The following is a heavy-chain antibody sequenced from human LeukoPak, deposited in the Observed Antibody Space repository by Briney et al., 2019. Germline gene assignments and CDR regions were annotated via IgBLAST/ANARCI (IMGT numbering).Heavy chain of an antibody. Sequence: PSETLSLTCAVYGGSLSGSYWSWIRQPPGKGLEWIAEINHSGSANYNPSLKSRVTLSIDKSKNQFSLNLNSVTAADTAVYYCARARRDSGYYKVDYWGQGTLVTASS. CDR1: GGSLSGSY. V-gene: IGHV4-34*01. D-gene: IGHD3-3*01. CDR3: ARARRDSGYYKVDY. J-gene: IGHJ4*02. CDR2: INHSGSA.